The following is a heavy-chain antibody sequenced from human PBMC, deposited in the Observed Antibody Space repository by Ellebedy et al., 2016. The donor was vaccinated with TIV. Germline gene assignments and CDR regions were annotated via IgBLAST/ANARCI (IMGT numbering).Heavy chain of an antibody. Sequence: MPGGSLRLSCTVSGGSISSSSYYWGWIRQPPGKGLEWIGSIYYSGSTYYNPSLKSRVTISVDTSKKHFSLKLSCVTAADTAVYCCARGGKLCNTAMVDDAFDIWGQGTMVTVSS. CDR2: IYYSGST. J-gene: IGHJ3*02. CDR1: GGSISSSSYY. V-gene: IGHV4-39*02. D-gene: IGHD5-18*01. CDR3: ARGGKLCNTAMVDDAFDI.